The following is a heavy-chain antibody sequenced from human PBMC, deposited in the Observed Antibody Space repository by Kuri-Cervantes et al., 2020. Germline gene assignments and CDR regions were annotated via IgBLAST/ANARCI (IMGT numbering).Heavy chain of an antibody. CDR1: GGSISSYY. CDR2: IYYSGST. V-gene: IGHV4-59*12. J-gene: IGHJ6*02. D-gene: IGHD3-9*01. Sequence: GSLRLSCTVSGGSISSYYWSWIRQPPGKGLEWIGYIYYSGSTHYNPSLKSRVNISLDTSKNQFSLKLSSVTAADTAVYYCARVGDILTGYYYYGMDVWGQGTTVTVSS. CDR3: ARVGDILTGYYYYGMDV.